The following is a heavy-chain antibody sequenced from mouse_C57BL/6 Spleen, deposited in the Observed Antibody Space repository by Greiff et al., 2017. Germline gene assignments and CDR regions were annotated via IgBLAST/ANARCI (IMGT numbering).Heavy chain of an antibody. Sequence: QVQLQQSGAELVKPGASVKISCKASGYAFSSYWMNWVKQRPGKGLEWIGQIYPGDGDTNYNGKFKGKATLTADKSSSTAYMQLSSLTSEDSAVYFCARGSYYGSSPWFAYWGQGTLVTVSA. D-gene: IGHD1-1*01. CDR3: ARGSYYGSSPWFAY. CDR2: IYPGDGDT. CDR1: GYAFSSYW. J-gene: IGHJ3*01. V-gene: IGHV1-80*01.